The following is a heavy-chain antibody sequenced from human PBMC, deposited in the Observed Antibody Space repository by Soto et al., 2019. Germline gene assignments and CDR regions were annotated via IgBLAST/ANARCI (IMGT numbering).Heavy chain of an antibody. V-gene: IGHV3-23*01. CDR3: ARDPNGDYVGAFDF. CDR2: IRGGGVTI. J-gene: IGHJ3*01. D-gene: IGHD4-17*01. CDR1: GFTFSSYA. Sequence: GGSLRLSCAASGFTFSSYAMSWVRQAPGKGMEWISAIRGGGVTIYHAESVKGRFTISRDDSKNTLYLQLNSLRAEDMAVYYCARDPNGDYVGAFDFWGQGTMVTVSS.